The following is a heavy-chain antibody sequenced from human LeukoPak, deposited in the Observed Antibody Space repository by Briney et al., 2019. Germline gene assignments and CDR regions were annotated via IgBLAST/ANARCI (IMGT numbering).Heavy chain of an antibody. J-gene: IGHJ6*02. CDR2: ITSRSSSI. CDR1: GFTFSNYN. Sequence: GGSLRLSCAASGFTFSNYNMNWVRQAPGKGLEWVSYITSRSSSIYYADSVKGRFTISRDNAQNSLYLQMNSLRAEDTAVYHCARDYDFWSGYRYGMDVWGQGTTVTVSS. V-gene: IGHV3-48*01. CDR3: ARDYDFWSGYRYGMDV. D-gene: IGHD3-3*01.